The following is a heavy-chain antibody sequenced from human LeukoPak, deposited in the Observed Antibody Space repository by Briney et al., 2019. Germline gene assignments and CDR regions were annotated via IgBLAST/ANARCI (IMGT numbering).Heavy chain of an antibody. CDR2: IKQDGSEK. V-gene: IGHV3-7*01. J-gene: IGHJ4*02. CDR3: ARGDSMIVVVKGFDY. CDR1: GFTFSSYW. D-gene: IGHD3-22*01. Sequence: GGSLRLSCAASGFTFSSYWMSWVRQAPGKGLEWVANIKQDGSEKYYVDSVKGRFTISRDNAKNSLYLQMNSLRAEDMAVYYCARGDSMIVVVKGFDYWGQGTLVTVSS.